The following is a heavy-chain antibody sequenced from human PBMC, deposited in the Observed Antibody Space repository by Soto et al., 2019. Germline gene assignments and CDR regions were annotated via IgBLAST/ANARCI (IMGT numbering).Heavy chain of an antibody. D-gene: IGHD6-13*01. J-gene: IGHJ5*02. Sequence: GGSLRLSCAASGFTFSSYAMSWVRQAPGKGLEWVSAISGSGGSTYYADSVKGRFTISRDNSKNTLYLQMNSLRAEDTAVYYCAKPPIVDSSSWYWFEPWGQGTLVTVSS. V-gene: IGHV3-23*01. CDR1: GFTFSSYA. CDR2: ISGSGGST. CDR3: AKPPIVDSSSWYWFEP.